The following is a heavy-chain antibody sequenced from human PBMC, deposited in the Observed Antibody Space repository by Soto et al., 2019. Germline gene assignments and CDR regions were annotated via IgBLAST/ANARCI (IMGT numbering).Heavy chain of an antibody. V-gene: IGHV4-59*01. J-gene: IGHJ4*02. CDR2: YSGFT. CDR1: GGSITTYQ. CDR3: ARDYGDYSFFFDY. Sequence: PSETLSLTCTVSGGSITTYQWSWIRQPPGKGLERIGGYSGFTDYNPSLESRATISVDHSKNQFSLTLRSVTAADTAVYYCARDYGDYSFFFDYWGQGALVTVSS. D-gene: IGHD4-17*01.